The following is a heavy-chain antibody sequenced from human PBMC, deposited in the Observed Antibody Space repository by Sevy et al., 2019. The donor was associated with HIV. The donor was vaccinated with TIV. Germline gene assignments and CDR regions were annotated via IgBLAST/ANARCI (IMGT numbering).Heavy chain of an antibody. J-gene: IGHJ3*02. CDR2: ISSSGSTI. CDR1: GFSFSSYE. Sequence: GGSLRLSCAASGFSFSSYEMNWVRQAPGKGLEWVSYISSSGSTIYYADSVKGRFTISRDNAKNSLYLQMNSLRAEDTAVYYCARAGNEVIIMVVAATVGAFDIWGQGTMVTVSS. CDR3: ARAGNEVIIMVVAATVGAFDI. D-gene: IGHD2-15*01. V-gene: IGHV3-48*03.